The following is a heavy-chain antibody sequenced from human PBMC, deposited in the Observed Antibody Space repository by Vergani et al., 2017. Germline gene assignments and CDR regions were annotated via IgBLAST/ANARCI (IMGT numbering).Heavy chain of an antibody. D-gene: IGHD6-13*01. CDR2: ISWHSGSI. Sequence: EVQLVESGGGLVQPGRSLRLSCAASGFTFADYAMPWVRPAPGKGLEWVSGISWHSGSIGYADSVKGRFTISRDNAKNTLYLQMNSLRAEDTAVYYCATFYSSSFYYYYYMDVWGKGTTVTVSS. V-gene: IGHV3-9*01. CDR3: ATFYSSSFYYYYYMDV. CDR1: GFTFADYA. J-gene: IGHJ6*03.